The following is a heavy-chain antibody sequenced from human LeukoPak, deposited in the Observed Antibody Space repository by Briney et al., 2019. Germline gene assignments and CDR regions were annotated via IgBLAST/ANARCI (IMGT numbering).Heavy chain of an antibody. CDR2: IYYSGST. Sequence: SQTLSLTCTVSGGSISSGGYYWSWIRQHPGKGLEWIGYIYYSGSTYYNPSLKSRVTTSVDTSKNQFSLKLSSVTAADTAVYYCAGSVEKEFYYFDYWGQGTLVTVSS. D-gene: IGHD3-3*01. CDR3: AGSVEKEFYYFDY. J-gene: IGHJ4*02. CDR1: GGSISSGGYY. V-gene: IGHV4-31*03.